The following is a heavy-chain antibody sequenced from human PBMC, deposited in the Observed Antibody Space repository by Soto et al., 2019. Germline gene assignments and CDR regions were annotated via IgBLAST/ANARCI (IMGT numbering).Heavy chain of an antibody. D-gene: IGHD6-6*01. V-gene: IGHV4-34*01. CDR2: INHSGST. J-gene: IGHJ6*02. CDR3: ARAVRYSSSAYYYYGMDV. CDR1: CGSFIGYY. Sequence: SETLSLTCAFYCGSFIGYYWSWIRQPPGKGLEWIGEINHSGSTNYNPSLKSRVTISVDTSKNQFSLKLSSVTAADTAVYYCARAVRYSSSAYYYYGMDVWGQGTTVTVSS.